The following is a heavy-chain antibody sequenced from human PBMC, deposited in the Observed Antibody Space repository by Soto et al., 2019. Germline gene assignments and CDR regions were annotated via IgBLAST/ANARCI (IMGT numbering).Heavy chain of an antibody. CDR1: GFTFSSYG. CDR3: AKPREDIVVVVAAASYGMDV. D-gene: IGHD2-15*01. J-gene: IGHJ6*02. CDR2: ISYDGSNK. V-gene: IGHV3-30*18. Sequence: QVQLVESGGGVVQPGRSLRLSWAASGFTFSSYGMHWVRQAPGKGLEWVAVISYDGSNKYYADYVKGRFTISRDNSKNPLYLQMSSLRAEDTDVYYCAKPREDIVVVVAAASYGMDVWGQGTTVTGSS.